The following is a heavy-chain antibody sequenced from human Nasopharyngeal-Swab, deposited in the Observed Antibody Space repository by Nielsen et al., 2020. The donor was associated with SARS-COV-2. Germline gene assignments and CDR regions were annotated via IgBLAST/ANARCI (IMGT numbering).Heavy chain of an antibody. J-gene: IGHJ3*02. D-gene: IGHD1-7*01. V-gene: IGHV3-9*01. CDR2: IGWDSGNI. Sequence: VRQAPGKGLEWVSGIGWDSGNIDYADSVKGRFTTSRDNAKNSLYLQMNSLRPEDTALYYCAKGELELPGDEAFHTWGQGTMVTVSS. CDR3: AKGELELPGDEAFHT.